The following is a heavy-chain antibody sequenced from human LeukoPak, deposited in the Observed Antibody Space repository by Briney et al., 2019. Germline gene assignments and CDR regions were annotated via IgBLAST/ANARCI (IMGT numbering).Heavy chain of an antibody. CDR3: AREGRGGYNYDY. J-gene: IGHJ4*02. Sequence: GGSLRLSCAASGFTFSDHYMDWVRQAPGKGLEWVGRTRNKANSYTTEYAASVKGRFTISRDDSKNSLYLQMNSLKTEDTAVYYCAREGRGGYNYDYWGQGTLVTVSS. D-gene: IGHD5-24*01. CDR2: TRNKANSYTT. CDR1: GFTFSDHY. V-gene: IGHV3-72*01.